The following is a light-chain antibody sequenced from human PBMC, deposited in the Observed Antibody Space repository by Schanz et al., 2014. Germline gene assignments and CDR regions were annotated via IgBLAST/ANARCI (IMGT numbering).Light chain of an antibody. Sequence: EIVLTQSPATLSLSPGERATLSCRASQSVSSSYLAWYEQKPGQAPNVLIYGASRRATGIPDRFSGSGSGTDFTLTISRLEPEDFAVYYCQQYGDSPYTFGQGTKLEIK. V-gene: IGKV3-20*01. CDR2: GAS. J-gene: IGKJ2*01. CDR1: QSVSSSY. CDR3: QQYGDSPYT.